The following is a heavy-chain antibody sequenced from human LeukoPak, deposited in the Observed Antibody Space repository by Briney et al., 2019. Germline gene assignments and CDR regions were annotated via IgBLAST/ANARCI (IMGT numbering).Heavy chain of an antibody. Sequence: ASVKVSCKASGGTFTSYAISWVRQAPGQGLEWMGRIIPILGIANYAQKFQGRVTITADKSTSTAYMELSSLRSEDTAVYYCASQHWLGVYYYYGMDVWGQGTTVTVSS. V-gene: IGHV1-69*04. CDR2: IIPILGIA. D-gene: IGHD3-10*01. J-gene: IGHJ6*02. CDR1: GGTFTSYA. CDR3: ASQHWLGVYYYYGMDV.